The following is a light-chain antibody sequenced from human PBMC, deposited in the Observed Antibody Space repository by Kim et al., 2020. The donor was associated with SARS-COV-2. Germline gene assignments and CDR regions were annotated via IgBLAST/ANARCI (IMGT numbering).Light chain of an antibody. CDR3: GTWDSSLSAVV. V-gene: IGLV1-51*01. Sequence: QKSTMSCAGSSSNIGNNYVSWYQQLPGTAHKLLIYDNNKRPSGIPDRFSGSKSGTSATLAITGLQTGDEADYYCGTWDSSLSAVVFGGGTQLTVL. CDR2: DNN. J-gene: IGLJ2*01. CDR1: SSNIGNNY.